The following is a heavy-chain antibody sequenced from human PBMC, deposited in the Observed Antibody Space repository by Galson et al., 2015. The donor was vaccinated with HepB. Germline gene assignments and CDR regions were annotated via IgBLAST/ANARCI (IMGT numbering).Heavy chain of an antibody. CDR3: ARDLGMVRGLRFESDFHDYYYYGMDV. CDR1: GFTFSSYA. J-gene: IGHJ6*02. Sequence: SLRLSCAASGFTFSSYAMHWVRQAPGKGLEWVAVISYDGSNKYYADSVKGRFTISRDNSKNTLYLQMNSLRAEDTAVYYCARDLGMVRGLRFESDFHDYYYYGMDVWGQGTTVTVSS. D-gene: IGHD3-10*01. CDR2: ISYDGSNK. V-gene: IGHV3-30*04.